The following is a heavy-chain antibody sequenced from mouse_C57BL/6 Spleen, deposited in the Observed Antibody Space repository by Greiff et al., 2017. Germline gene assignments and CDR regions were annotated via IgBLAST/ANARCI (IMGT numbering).Heavy chain of an antibody. D-gene: IGHD4-1*01. CDR2: IHPISGST. J-gene: IGHJ2*01. CDR1: GYTFTSYW. CDR3: ARELTGYFDY. Sequence: QVQLQQPGAELVKPGASVKLSCKASGYTFTSYWMHWVKQRPGQGLEWIGMIHPISGSTNYNEKFKSKATLTVDKSSSTAYMQLSSLTSEDSAVYYCARELTGYFDYWGQGTTLTVSS. V-gene: IGHV1-64*01.